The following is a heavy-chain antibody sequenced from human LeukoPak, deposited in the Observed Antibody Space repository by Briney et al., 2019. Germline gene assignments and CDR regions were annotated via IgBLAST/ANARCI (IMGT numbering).Heavy chain of an antibody. Sequence: PSRTLSLTCTVSGGSIGGSSYYWAWIRQPPGKGLEWIASIYYTGNVFYNWSLKSRTTISVDTSKNQFSLEVDSVTATDTAVYYCARQLDTSGDYAGFFDSWGQGALVTVSS. V-gene: IGHV4-39*01. CDR2: IYYTGNV. CDR3: ARQLDTSGDYAGFFDS. CDR1: GGSIGGSSYY. J-gene: IGHJ4*02. D-gene: IGHD3-9*01.